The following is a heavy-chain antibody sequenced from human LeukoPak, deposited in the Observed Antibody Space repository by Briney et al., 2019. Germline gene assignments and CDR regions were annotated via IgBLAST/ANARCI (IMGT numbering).Heavy chain of an antibody. V-gene: IGHV1-2*04. CDR2: INPNSGGT. D-gene: IGHD6-19*01. J-gene: IGHJ5*02. CDR3: ARSLGGSGHNNWFDP. CDR1: GYTFTGYY. Sequence: ASVKVSCKASGYTFTGYYMHWVRQAPGQGLEWMGWINPNSGGTNYAQKFQGWVTKTRDTSISTAYMELSRLRSDDTAVYYCARSLGGSGHNNWFDPWGQGTLVTVSS.